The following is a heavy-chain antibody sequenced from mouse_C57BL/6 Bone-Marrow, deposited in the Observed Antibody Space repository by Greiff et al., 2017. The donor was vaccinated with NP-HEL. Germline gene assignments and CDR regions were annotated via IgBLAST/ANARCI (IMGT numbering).Heavy chain of an antibody. J-gene: IGHJ2*01. CDR3: TRGGHCTTVVATDFDY. V-gene: IGHV5S21*01. CDR1: GFTFSSYA. CDR2: ISSGGDYI. D-gene: IGHD1-1*01. Sequence: EVKVEESGEGLVKPGGSLKLSCAASGFTFSSYAMSWVRQTPEKRLEWVAYISSGGDYIYYADTVKGRFTISRDNARNTLYLQMSSLKSEDTAMYYCTRGGHCTTVVATDFDYWGQGTTLTVSS.